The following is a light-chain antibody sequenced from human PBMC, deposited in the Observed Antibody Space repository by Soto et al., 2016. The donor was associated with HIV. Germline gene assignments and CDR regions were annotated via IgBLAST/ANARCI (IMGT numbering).Light chain of an antibody. J-gene: IGKJ1*01. CDR2: KAS. V-gene: IGKV1-5*03. CDR3: QQYNSVPWT. Sequence: DIQMTQSPSTLSASVGDRVTITCRASQSISSWLAWYQQKPGKAPKVLIYKASSLESGVPSRFSGSGSGTEFTLTISSLQPDDFATYYCQQYNSVPWTFGQGTKLEMK. CDR1: QSISSW.